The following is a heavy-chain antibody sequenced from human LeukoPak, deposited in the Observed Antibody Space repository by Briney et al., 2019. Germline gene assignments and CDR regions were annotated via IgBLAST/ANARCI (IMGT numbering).Heavy chain of an antibody. Sequence: PSETLSLTCSVSGGSISSGNYYWSWIRQPAGKGLEWIGRIYSRGRTTYNPSLTSRVTISLDTSTNQVSLKLTSVAAADTAVYYCARGGASSGSYYFDYWGQGTLVTVSS. CDR3: ARGGASSGSYYFDY. D-gene: IGHD6-19*01. CDR2: IYSRGRT. J-gene: IGHJ4*02. V-gene: IGHV4-61*02. CDR1: GGSISSGNYY.